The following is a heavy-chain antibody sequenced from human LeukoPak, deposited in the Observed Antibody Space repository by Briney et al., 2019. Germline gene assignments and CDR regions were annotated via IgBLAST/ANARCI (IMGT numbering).Heavy chain of an antibody. CDR3: AKDLVGSSWSHGFDY. J-gene: IGHJ4*02. V-gene: IGHV3-30*18. CDR1: GFTFTSYG. D-gene: IGHD6-13*01. CDR2: ISYDGSDK. Sequence: GGSLRLVCAASGFTFTSYGMHWVRQAPGKGLEWVAVISYDGSDKSYADSVKGRFTISRDNSKNTLYLQMNSLRAEDTAVYYWAKDLVGSSWSHGFDYWGQGTLVTVSS.